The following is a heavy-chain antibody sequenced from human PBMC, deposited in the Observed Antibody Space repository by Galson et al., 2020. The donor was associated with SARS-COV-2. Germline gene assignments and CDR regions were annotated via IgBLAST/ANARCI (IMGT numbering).Heavy chain of an antibody. J-gene: IGHJ4*02. CDR3: ARESSSWSDY. CDR1: GYDLINNF. V-gene: IGHV5-10-1*01. D-gene: IGHD6-13*01. CDR2: IDPSDSYT. Sequence: KVSCTATGYDLINNFISWVRQMPGKGLEWMGRIDPSDSYTDYSPSFKGHVSISADKSLSIVYLEWTSLKASDTAMYYCARESSSWSDYWGQGTLVTVSS.